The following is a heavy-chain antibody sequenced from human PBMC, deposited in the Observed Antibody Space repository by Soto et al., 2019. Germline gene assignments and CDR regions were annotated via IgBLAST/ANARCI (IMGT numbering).Heavy chain of an antibody. CDR2: ISGSGGST. D-gene: IGHD3-10*01. CDR3: VGFGAVFSYNWFDP. CDR1: GFTFSSYA. Sequence: GGSLRLSCAASGFTFSSYAMSWVRQAPGKGLEWVSAISGSGGSTYYADSVKGRFTISRDNSKNTLYLQMNSLRAEDTAVYYCVGFGAVFSYNWFDPWGQGTLVTVSS. J-gene: IGHJ5*02. V-gene: IGHV3-23*01.